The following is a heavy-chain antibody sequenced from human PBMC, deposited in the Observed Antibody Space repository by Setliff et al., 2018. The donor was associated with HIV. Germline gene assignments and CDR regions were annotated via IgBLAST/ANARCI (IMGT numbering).Heavy chain of an antibody. CDR3: AKQRYYDGNDGFDV. CDR1: GSTVSSTY. V-gene: IGHV3-23*01. D-gene: IGHD3-3*01. CDR2: ITGSSDTI. Sequence: PGGSLRLSCVVSGSTVSSTYMSWFRQAPGKGLEWVSYITGSSDTIYYADSVKGRITISRDNSKNTLYLQMDSLRAEDTALYYCAKQRYYDGNDGFDVWGQGTMVTVSS. J-gene: IGHJ3*01.